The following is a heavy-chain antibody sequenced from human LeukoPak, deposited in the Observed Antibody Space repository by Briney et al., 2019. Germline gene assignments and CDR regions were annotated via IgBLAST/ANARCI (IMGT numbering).Heavy chain of an antibody. CDR1: GGSISSYY. D-gene: IGHD6-19*01. V-gene: IGHV4-59*01. Sequence: SETLSLTCTVSGGSISSYYWSWIRQPPGKELEWIGYIYYSGSTNYNPSLKSRVTISVDTSKNQFSLKLSSVTAADTAVYYCARGEQWLTPNAFDIWGQGTMVTVSS. CDR3: ARGEQWLTPNAFDI. J-gene: IGHJ3*02. CDR2: IYYSGST.